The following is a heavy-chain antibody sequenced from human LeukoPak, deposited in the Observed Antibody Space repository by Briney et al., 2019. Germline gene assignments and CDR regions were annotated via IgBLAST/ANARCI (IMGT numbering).Heavy chain of an antibody. CDR2: IYTSGST. V-gene: IGHV4-4*09. J-gene: IGHJ6*03. CDR1: GGSISSYY. Sequence: SETLSLTCTVSGGSISSYYWSWIRQPPGKGLEWIGYIYTSGSTNYNPSLKSRVTISVDTSKNQFSLKLSSVTAADTAVSYCARLRAGGGSYYYYYMDVWGKGTTVTVSS. D-gene: IGHD2-15*01. CDR3: ARLRAGGGSYYYYYMDV.